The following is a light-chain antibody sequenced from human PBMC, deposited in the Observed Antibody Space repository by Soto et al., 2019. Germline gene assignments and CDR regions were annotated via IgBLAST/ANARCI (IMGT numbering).Light chain of an antibody. Sequence: DIQMTQSPSSVSASVGDRVTITCRASQGITSWLAWYQQKPGKAPKLLFYRASNLQSGVPSRFSGSGSGTGFSLTISGLQPADFATYYCHQTTTFPLTFGGGTKVEIK. CDR2: RAS. CDR3: HQTTTFPLT. CDR1: QGITSW. J-gene: IGKJ4*01. V-gene: IGKV1-12*01.